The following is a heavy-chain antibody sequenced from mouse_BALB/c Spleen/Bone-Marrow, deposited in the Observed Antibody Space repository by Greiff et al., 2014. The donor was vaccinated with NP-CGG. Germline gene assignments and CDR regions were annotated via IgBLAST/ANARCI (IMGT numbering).Heavy chain of an antibody. V-gene: IGHV14-3*02. Sequence: VQLQQSGAELVKPGASVKLSCTASGFNIKDTYMHWVKRRPEQGLEWIGRIDPANGNTKYDPKFQGKATTTADTSSNTAYLQLSSLTAEDTAVYCCARVRLLRNRGLDYWGQGTTLTVPS. J-gene: IGHJ2*01. D-gene: IGHD1-1*01. CDR3: ARVRLLRNRGLDY. CDR2: IDPANGNT. CDR1: GFNIKDTY.